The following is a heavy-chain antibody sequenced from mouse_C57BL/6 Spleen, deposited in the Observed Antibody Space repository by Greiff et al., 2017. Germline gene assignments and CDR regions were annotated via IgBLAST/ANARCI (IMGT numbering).Heavy chain of an antibody. CDR3: ARSGGTLYAMDY. D-gene: IGHD2-14*01. CDR1: GYTFTSYG. J-gene: IGHJ4*01. V-gene: IGHV1-81*01. Sequence: VQLQQSGAELARPGASVKLSCKASGYTFTSYGISWVKQRTGQGLEWIGEIYPRSGNTYYNEKFKGKATLTADKSSSTAYMELRSLTSEDSAVCLCARSGGTLYAMDYWGKGTSVTVSS. CDR2: IYPRSGNT.